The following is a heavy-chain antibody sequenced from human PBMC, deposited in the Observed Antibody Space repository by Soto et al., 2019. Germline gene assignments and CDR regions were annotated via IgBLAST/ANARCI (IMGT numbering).Heavy chain of an antibody. CDR2: IYYSGST. CDR3: ARVLVGATWDY. CDR1: GGSVSSGSYY. V-gene: IGHV4-61*01. D-gene: IGHD1-26*01. Sequence: QVQLQESGPGLVKPSETLSLTCTVSGGSVSSGSYYWSWIRQPPGKGLEWIGYIYYSGSTNYNRSRTSQVTISVDTSKNQFYLKLSSVPAAATAVYYCARVLVGATWDYWGQGPLVTVSS. J-gene: IGHJ4*02.